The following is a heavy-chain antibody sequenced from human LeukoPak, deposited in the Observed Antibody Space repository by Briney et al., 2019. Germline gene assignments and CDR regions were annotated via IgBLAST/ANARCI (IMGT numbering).Heavy chain of an antibody. CDR1: GFTFSSYA. CDR3: AKVAPVTTVTTYLDY. D-gene: IGHD4-17*01. Sequence: GGSLRLSCAASGFTFSSYAMSWVRQAPGKGLEWVSDISGSGGNTYYADSVKGRFTISRDNSKNTLYLQMNSLRAEDTAVYFCAKVAPVTTVTTYLDYWGQGTLVTASS. J-gene: IGHJ4*02. CDR2: ISGSGGNT. V-gene: IGHV3-23*01.